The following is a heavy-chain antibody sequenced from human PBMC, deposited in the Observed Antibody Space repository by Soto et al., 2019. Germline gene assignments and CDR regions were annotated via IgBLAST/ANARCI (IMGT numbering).Heavy chain of an antibody. V-gene: IGHV4-59*01. J-gene: IGHJ5*02. D-gene: IGHD3-10*01. Sequence: SETQSLTSTVSGGNIGSYYWSWIRQHSGKGLEWIGYIYYSGSTNYNPSLKSRVTISVDTSKNQFSLKLSSVTAADTAVYYCARSIWFGELFWFDPWGQGTLVTVSS. CDR2: IYYSGST. CDR3: ARSIWFGELFWFDP. CDR1: GGNIGSYY.